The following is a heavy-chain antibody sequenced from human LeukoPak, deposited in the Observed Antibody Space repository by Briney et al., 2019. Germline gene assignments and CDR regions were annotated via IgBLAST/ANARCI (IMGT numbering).Heavy chain of an antibody. V-gene: IGHV4-39*01. CDR2: IYYSGSF. D-gene: IGHD5-18*01. Sequence: SETLSLTCTVSGGSISSSGYYWGWIRQSPGKGLEWIGTIYYSGSFYYNPSLKSRVTISVDTSKNQFSLKLSSVTAADTAVYYCARGVAGQHTAMVTHDYWGQGTLVTVSS. CDR3: ARGVAGQHTAMVTHDY. J-gene: IGHJ4*02. CDR1: GGSISSSGYY.